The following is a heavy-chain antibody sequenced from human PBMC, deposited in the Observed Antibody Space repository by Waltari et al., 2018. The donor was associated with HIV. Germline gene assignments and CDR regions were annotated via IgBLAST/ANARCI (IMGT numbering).Heavy chain of an antibody. Sequence: QVQLVQSGGGMVQPGRSLRLSCAASGSPFSNFGMHWVRQAPGKGLEWVAVISHHGRSDHYADSVKGRFTISRDNSKDTLFLEMDNVRPEDTSLYFCAKDRSDFWTGFLDHWGQGALVTVTS. J-gene: IGHJ4*02. CDR1: GSPFSNFG. V-gene: IGHV3-30*18. CDR3: AKDRSDFWTGFLDH. CDR2: ISHHGRSD. D-gene: IGHD3-3*01.